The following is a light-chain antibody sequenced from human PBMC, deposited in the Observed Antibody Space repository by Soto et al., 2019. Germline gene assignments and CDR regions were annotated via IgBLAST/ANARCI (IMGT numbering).Light chain of an antibody. CDR2: GAS. V-gene: IGKV3-20*01. CDR1: QSVSSSY. CDR3: QQYGSSPPVT. Sequence: EIGLTQSPGTLSLSPGERATLSCRASQSVSSSYLAWYQPKPGQAPRLLIYGASGRATGIPDRFSGSGSGTDFTLTISRLEPEDFAVYYCQQYGSSPPVTFGQATRLESK. J-gene: IGKJ5*01.